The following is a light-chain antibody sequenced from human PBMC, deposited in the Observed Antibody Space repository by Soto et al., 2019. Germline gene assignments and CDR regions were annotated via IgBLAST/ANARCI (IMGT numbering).Light chain of an antibody. Sequence: EIVLTQSPATLSLSPGERATLSCRASQSVSSYLAWYQQKPGQAPRLLIYDSSNRATGIPDRFSGSGSGTDFTLTISSLEPEDFAVYYCQQRSNWPRTFGQGTKLDI. CDR3: QQRSNWPRT. CDR2: DSS. CDR1: QSVSSY. V-gene: IGKV3-11*01. J-gene: IGKJ1*01.